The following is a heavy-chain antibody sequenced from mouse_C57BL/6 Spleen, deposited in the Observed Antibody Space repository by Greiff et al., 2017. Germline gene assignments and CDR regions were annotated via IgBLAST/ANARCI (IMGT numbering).Heavy chain of an antibody. CDR3: ARPQPSYYYGSSYPYYFDD. CDR2: ISSGSSTI. V-gene: IGHV5-17*01. Sequence: EVKLVESGGGLVKPGGSLKLSCAASGFTFSDYGMHWVRQAPEKGLEWVAYISSGSSTIYYADTVKGRFTISRDNAKNTLFLQMASLRSEDTAMYYCARPQPSYYYGSSYPYYFDDWGQGTTLTVSS. D-gene: IGHD1-1*01. CDR1: GFTFSDYG. J-gene: IGHJ2*01.